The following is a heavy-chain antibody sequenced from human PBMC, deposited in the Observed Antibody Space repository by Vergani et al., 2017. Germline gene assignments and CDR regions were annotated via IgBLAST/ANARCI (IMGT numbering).Heavy chain of an antibody. V-gene: IGHV1-69*04. D-gene: IGHD6-13*01. CDR2: IIPILGIA. CDR1: GGTFSSYA. CDR3: ARVMAAAGTDYYYYGMDV. J-gene: IGHJ6*02. Sequence: QVQLVQSGAEVKKPGSSVKVSCKASGGTFSSYAISWVRQAPGQGLEWMGRIIPILGIANYAQKFQGRVTITADKSTSTAYMELSSLRSEDTAVYYCARVMAAAGTDYYYYGMDVWGQGTTVTVSS.